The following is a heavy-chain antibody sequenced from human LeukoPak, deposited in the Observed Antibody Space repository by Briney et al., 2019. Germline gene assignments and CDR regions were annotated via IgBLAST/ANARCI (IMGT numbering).Heavy chain of an antibody. D-gene: IGHD2-21*01. Sequence: ASVKVSCKTSGYSFTDYYMHWVRQAPGQGLEWMGWINPNSGGTSSPQKFQGRVTMTRDTSITTVYMEMSWLTSDDTAIYYCARADRLHGGPYLIGPWGQGTLVTVSS. CDR2: INPNSGGT. J-gene: IGHJ5*02. V-gene: IGHV1-2*02. CDR3: ARADRLHGGPYLIGP. CDR1: GYSFTDYY.